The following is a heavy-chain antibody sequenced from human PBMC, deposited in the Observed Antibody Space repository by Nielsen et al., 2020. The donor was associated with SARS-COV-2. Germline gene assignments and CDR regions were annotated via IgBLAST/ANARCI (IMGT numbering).Heavy chain of an antibody. CDR2: IYYSGST. V-gene: IGHV4-39*07. J-gene: IGHJ6*03. Sequence: WIRQPPGKGLEWIGSIYYSGSTYYNPSLKSRVTISVDTSKNQFSLKLSSVTAADTAVYYCARVTRITIFGVVTKYYYYYMDVWGKGTTVTVSS. CDR3: ARVTRITIFGVVTKYYYYYMDV. D-gene: IGHD3-3*01.